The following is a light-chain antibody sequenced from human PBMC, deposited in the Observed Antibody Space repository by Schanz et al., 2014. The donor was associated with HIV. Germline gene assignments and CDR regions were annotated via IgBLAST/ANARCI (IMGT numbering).Light chain of an antibody. CDR1: QTIGRL. CDR3: QQYNSYSRT. Sequence: IQMTQSPSTVSTSVGDRVTITCRASQTIGRLLAWYQQKPGRAPKLLIYKASSLESGVPSRFSGSGSGTEFTLTISSLEPEDFATYYCQQYNSYSRTFGQGTKVEIK. J-gene: IGKJ1*01. V-gene: IGKV1-5*03. CDR2: KAS.